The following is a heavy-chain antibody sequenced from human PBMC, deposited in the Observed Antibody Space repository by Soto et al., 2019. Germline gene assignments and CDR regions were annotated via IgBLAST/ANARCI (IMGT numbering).Heavy chain of an antibody. CDR1: GFMFIADW. CDR3: ARDLYSGCDY. V-gene: IGHV3-74*01. D-gene: IGHD1-26*01. CDR2: INSDGTAA. J-gene: IGHJ4*02. Sequence: VQLVDSGGGVVQPWGSLTLSCAASGFMFIADWMNWVRQAPGKGPVWVARINSDGTAAYYADSVKGRFTFSRDNTKNTLYLQMNSLRVEDTAVYYCARDLYSGCDYWGQGTLVTVSS.